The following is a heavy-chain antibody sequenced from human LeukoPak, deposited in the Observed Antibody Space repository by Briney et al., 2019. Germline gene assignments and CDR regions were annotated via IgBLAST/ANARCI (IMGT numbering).Heavy chain of an antibody. D-gene: IGHD3-22*01. V-gene: IGHV4-61*02. CDR3: ARLRYYYDSSGYSHVLDY. CDR1: GGSISSVSYY. CDR2: IYTSGST. J-gene: IGHJ4*02. Sequence: PSQTLSLTCTVSGGSISSVSYYWSWIREPAGKGLEWIGRIYTSGSTEYNPSLKSRVTVSVDTSKNQFSLKLSSVTAADTAVYYCARLRYYYDSSGYSHVLDYWGQGTLVTVSS.